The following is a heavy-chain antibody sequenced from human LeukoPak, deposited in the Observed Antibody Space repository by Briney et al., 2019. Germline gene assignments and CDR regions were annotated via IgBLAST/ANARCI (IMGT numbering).Heavy chain of an antibody. Sequence: ASVKVSCKASGYSFTGNYIHWGGRAPGQGLEWMGRIYPRDGSTSYAQKFQGRVTVTRDTSTSTVHMELSGLRSEDTAVYYCARDQEAFDYWGQGTLVTVSS. J-gene: IGHJ4*02. CDR2: IYPRDGST. CDR3: ARDQEAFDY. V-gene: IGHV1-46*01. CDR1: GYSFTGNY.